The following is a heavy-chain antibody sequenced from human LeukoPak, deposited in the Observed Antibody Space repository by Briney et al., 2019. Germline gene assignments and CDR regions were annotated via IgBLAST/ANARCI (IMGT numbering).Heavy chain of an antibody. CDR1: GGSFSGYY. CDR3: ARAPNWNDVDDAFDI. V-gene: IGHV4-34*01. CDR2: INHSGST. D-gene: IGHD1-1*01. J-gene: IGHJ3*02. Sequence: SETLSLTCAVYGGSFSGYYWSWIRQPPGKGLEWIGEINHSGSTNYNPSLKSRVTISVDTSKNQFSLKLNSVTAADTAVYYCARAPNWNDVDDAFDIWGQGTMVTVSS.